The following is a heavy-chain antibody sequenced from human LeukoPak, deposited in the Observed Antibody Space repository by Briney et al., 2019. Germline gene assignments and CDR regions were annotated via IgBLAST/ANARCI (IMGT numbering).Heavy chain of an antibody. CDR3: ATGRGFGESIWS. D-gene: IGHD3-10*01. V-gene: IGHV1-8*01. CDR1: GYTFTSYD. J-gene: IGHJ5*02. Sequence: ASVKVSCKASGYTFTSYDINWVRQATGQGLEWMGWMNPNSGNTNYAQKFQGRVTMTEDTSTDTAYMELSSLRSEDTAVYYCATGRGFGESIWSWGQGTLVTVSS. CDR2: MNPNSGNT.